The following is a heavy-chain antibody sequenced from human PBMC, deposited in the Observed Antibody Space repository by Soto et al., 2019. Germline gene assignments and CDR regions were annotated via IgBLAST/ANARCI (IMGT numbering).Heavy chain of an antibody. CDR1: GGTFSSYA. CDR3: ARDRDTSIAAAGRDAFDI. J-gene: IGHJ3*02. Sequence: VQVSCKASGGTFSSYAISWVRQAPGQGLEWMGGIIPIFGTANYAQKFQGRVTITADESTSTAYMELSSLRSEDTAVYYCARDRDTSIAAAGRDAFDIWGQGXMVTV. D-gene: IGHD6-25*01. V-gene: IGHV1-69*13. CDR2: IIPIFGTA.